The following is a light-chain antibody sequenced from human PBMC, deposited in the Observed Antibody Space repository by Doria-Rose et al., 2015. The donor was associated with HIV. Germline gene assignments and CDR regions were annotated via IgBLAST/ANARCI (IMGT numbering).Light chain of an antibody. V-gene: IGLV2-14*01. CDR1: SSDIGGYNY. CDR3: SSYTSSDTLV. J-gene: IGLJ3*02. CDR2: DIS. Sequence: SVSGSPGQSITISCTGTSSDIGGYNYVSWYQQHPGKAPKLMIYDISDRPSGVSNRFSGSKSGNTASLTISGLQAEDEAHYYCSSYTSSDTLVFGGGTKLTVL.